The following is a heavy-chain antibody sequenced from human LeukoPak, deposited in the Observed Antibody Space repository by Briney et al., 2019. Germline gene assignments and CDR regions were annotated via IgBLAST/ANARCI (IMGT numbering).Heavy chain of an antibody. CDR2: ISGSGGST. V-gene: IGHV3-23*01. J-gene: IGHJ4*02. CDR3: AKDRGFSWATVTTALFEY. CDR1: GFTFSSYA. Sequence: AGGSLRLSCAASGFTFSSYAMSWVRQAPGKGLEWVSGISGSGGSTYYADSVKGRFTISRDNSKNTLYLQMNSLRVEDAAVYYCAKDRGFSWATVTTALFEYWGQGTLVTVSS. D-gene: IGHD4-17*01.